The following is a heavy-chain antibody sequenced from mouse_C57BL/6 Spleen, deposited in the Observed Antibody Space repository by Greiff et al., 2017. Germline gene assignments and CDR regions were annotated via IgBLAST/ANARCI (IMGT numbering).Heavy chain of an antibody. D-gene: IGHD2-4*01. Sequence: EVMLVESGEGLVKPGGSLKLSCAASGFTFSSYAMSWVRQTPEKRLEWVAYISSGGDYIYYADTVKGRFTISRDNARNTLYLQMSSLKSEDTAMYYCTRGGGDYGGGAMDYWGQGTSVTVSS. CDR2: ISSGGDYI. J-gene: IGHJ4*01. V-gene: IGHV5-9-1*02. CDR1: GFTFSSYA. CDR3: TRGGGDYGGGAMDY.